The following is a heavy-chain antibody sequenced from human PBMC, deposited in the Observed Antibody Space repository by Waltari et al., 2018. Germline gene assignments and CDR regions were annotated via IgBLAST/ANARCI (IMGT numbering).Heavy chain of an antibody. Sequence: EVQLVQSGAAVKKPGESLKISCKGSGYRFTSYLLGLVRQMPGKGLEWMGIIYPGDSDTRYSPSFQGQVTISADKSISTAYLQWSSLKASDTAMYYCARRSDLCELPDYWGQGTLVTVSS. CDR1: GYRFTSYL. V-gene: IGHV5-51*01. D-gene: IGHD1-26*01. J-gene: IGHJ4*02. CDR3: ARRSDLCELPDY. CDR2: IYPGDSDT.